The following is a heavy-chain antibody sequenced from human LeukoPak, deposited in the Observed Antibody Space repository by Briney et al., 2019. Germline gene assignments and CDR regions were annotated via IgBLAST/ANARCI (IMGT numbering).Heavy chain of an antibody. CDR1: GGSISSYY. J-gene: IGHJ3*02. Sequence: NPSETLSLTCTVSGGSISSYYWSWIRQPPGKGLEWIGYIYYSGSTNYNPSLKSRVTISVDTSKNQFSLKLSSVTAADTAVYYCARVKSSSWSRQDAFDIWGQGTMVTVSS. V-gene: IGHV4-59*01. D-gene: IGHD6-13*01. CDR3: ARVKSSSWSRQDAFDI. CDR2: IYYSGST.